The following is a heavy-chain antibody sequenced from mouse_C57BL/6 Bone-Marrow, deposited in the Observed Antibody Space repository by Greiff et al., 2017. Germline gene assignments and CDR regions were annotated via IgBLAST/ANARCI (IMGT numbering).Heavy chain of an antibody. CDR1: GFSFNTYA. D-gene: IGHD2-4*01. J-gene: IGHJ4*01. CDR2: IRSKSNNYAT. Sequence: DVKLVEFGGGLVQPKGSLKLSCAASGFSFNTYAMNWVRQAPGKGLEWVARIRSKSNNYATYYADSVKDRFTISRDDSESMLYLQMNNLKTEDTAMYYCVRPNYDYDGYYAMDYWGQGTSVTVSS. V-gene: IGHV10-1*01. CDR3: VRPNYDYDGYYAMDY.